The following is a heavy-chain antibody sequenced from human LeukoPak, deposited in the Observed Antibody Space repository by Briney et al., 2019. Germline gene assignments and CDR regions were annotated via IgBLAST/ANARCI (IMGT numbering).Heavy chain of an antibody. CDR2: IYTSGST. J-gene: IGHJ6*03. CDR1: GGSISSYY. D-gene: IGHD2-2*01. CDR3: ARASCSSTSCYRYYYYYMDV. V-gene: IGHV4-4*07. Sequence: PSETLSLTCTVPGGSISSYYWSWIRQPAGKGLEWIGRIYTSGSTNYNPSLKSRVTMSVGTSKNQFSLKLSSVTAADTAVYYCARASCSSTSCYRYYYYYMDVWGKGTTVTVSS.